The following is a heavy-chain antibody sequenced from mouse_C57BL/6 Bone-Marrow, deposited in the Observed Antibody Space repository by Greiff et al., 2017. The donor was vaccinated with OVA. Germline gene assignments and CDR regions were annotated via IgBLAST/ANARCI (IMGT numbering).Heavy chain of an antibody. J-gene: IGHJ4*01. CDR1: GYTFTDYE. Sequence: VQLQQSGAELVRPGASVTLSCKASGYTFTDYEMHWVKQTPVHGLEWIGAIDPATGGTAYNQKFKGKAILTADKSSSTAYMELRSLTSEDSAVYYCTRSIYYGNYDAMDYWGQGTSVTVSS. CDR2: IDPATGGT. V-gene: IGHV1-15*01. CDR3: TRSIYYGNYDAMDY. D-gene: IGHD2-1*01.